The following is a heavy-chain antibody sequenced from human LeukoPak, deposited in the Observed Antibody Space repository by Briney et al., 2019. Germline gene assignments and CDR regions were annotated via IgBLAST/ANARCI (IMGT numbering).Heavy chain of an antibody. D-gene: IGHD6-13*01. CDR1: GFTFSSYG. J-gene: IGHJ3*02. CDR3: AKQPNPYSSSWYEDAFDI. CDR2: IIGSGDST. Sequence: GGSLRLSCAASGFTFSSYGMSWVRQAPGKGLEWVSGIIGSGDSTDYADSVKGRFTISRDNSKNTLYLQMNSLRAEDTAVYYCAKQPNPYSSSWYEDAFDIWGQGTMVTVSS. V-gene: IGHV3-23*01.